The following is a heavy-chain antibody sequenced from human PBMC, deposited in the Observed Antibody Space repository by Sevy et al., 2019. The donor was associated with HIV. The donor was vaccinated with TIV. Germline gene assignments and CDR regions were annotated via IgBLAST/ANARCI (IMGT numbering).Heavy chain of an antibody. J-gene: IGHJ4*02. Sequence: GGSLRLSCATSELTFSRYWMTWVRQAPGKGLEWVVYINQDGSQKSYVDSVKGRFTISRDNSKNSLFLQMNSLRAEDTAVYYCARAGPLGDLDHFDRWGQGTLVTVSS. V-gene: IGHV3-7*03. CDR3: ARAGPLGDLDHFDR. CDR1: ELTFSRYW. D-gene: IGHD2-21*01. CDR2: INQDGSQK.